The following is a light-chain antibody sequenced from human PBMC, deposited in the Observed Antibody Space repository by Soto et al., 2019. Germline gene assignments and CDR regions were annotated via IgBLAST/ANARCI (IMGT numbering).Light chain of an antibody. J-gene: IGKJ5*01. Sequence: EILMTQSPATLSVSPGEVATLSCRASQSVSSSYLAWYQQKPGQAPRLLIYGASSRATGIPDRFSGSGSGTDFTLTISRLEPEDFAVYYCQQYGSSPLITFGQGTRLEIK. CDR1: QSVSSSY. CDR2: GAS. CDR3: QQYGSSPLIT. V-gene: IGKV3-20*01.